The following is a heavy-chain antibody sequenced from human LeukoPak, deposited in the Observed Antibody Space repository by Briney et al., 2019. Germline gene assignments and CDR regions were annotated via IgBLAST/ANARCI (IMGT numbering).Heavy chain of an antibody. CDR3: ARVSRYCSSTSCPPALGY. CDR2: IIPILGIA. D-gene: IGHD2-2*01. V-gene: IGHV1-69*04. Sequence: SVKVSCKASGYTLTSYYMHWVRQAPGQGLEWMGRIIPILGIANYAQKFQGRVTITADKSTSTAYMELSSLRSEDTAVYYCARVSRYCSSTSCPPALGYWGQGTLVTVSS. J-gene: IGHJ4*02. CDR1: GYTLTSYY.